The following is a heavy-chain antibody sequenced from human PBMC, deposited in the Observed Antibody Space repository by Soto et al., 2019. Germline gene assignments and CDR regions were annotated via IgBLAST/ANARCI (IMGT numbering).Heavy chain of an antibody. CDR2: IYYSGST. V-gene: IGHV4-59*12. Sequence: PSETLSLTCAVYGGSISTYYWSWIRQPPGKGLAWIGYIYYSGSTNYNPSLKSRVTISVDTSKNQFSLKLSSVTAADTAVYYCARVIGSGSVVHRLNNLINWFDPWGQGTLVTVSS. D-gene: IGHD2-21*01. CDR3: ARVIGSGSVVHRLNNLINWFDP. J-gene: IGHJ5*02. CDR1: GGSISTYY.